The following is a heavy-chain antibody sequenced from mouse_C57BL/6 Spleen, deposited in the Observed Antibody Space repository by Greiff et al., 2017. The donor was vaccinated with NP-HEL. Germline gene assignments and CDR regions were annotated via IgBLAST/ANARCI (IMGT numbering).Heavy chain of an antibody. Sequence: EVQLQQSGAELVRPGASVKLSCTASGFNIKDYYMHWVKQRPEQGLEWIGRIDPEDGDTEYAPKFQGKATMTADTSSNTAYLQLSSLTSEDTVIYYRTRDGYARGTGVFAYWGQGTLVTVSA. J-gene: IGHJ3*01. CDR2: IDPEDGDT. D-gene: IGHD2-3*01. CDR3: TRDGYARGTGVFAY. CDR1: GFNIKDYY. V-gene: IGHV14-1*01.